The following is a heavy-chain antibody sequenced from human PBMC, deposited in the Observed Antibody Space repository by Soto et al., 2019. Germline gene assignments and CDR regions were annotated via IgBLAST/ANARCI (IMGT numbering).Heavy chain of an antibody. CDR1: GFTFSGSA. D-gene: IGHD2-2*01. Sequence: EVQLVESGGGLVQPGGSLKLSCAASGFTFSGSAMHWVRQASGKGLEWVGRIRSKANSYATAYAASVKGRFTISRDDSKNTEYLQMNSLKTEDTAVYYCNGAWVDCSSTSCYDAWYYYYGMDVWGQGTTVTVSS. CDR3: NGAWVDCSSTSCYDAWYYYYGMDV. CDR2: IRSKANSYAT. V-gene: IGHV3-73*02. J-gene: IGHJ6*02.